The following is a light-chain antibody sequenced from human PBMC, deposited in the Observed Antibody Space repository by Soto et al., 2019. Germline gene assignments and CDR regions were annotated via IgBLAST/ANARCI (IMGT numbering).Light chain of an antibody. Sequence: DIQMTQSPSSLSASVGDRVTITCQASQDTSNYLNWYQQKPGKAPQLLIYDASNLETGVQSRFSVSGCGTDFTFTISSLQPEDIATYYCQQYYNLPRTFGQGTKVEIK. CDR3: QQYYNLPRT. CDR1: QDTSNY. V-gene: IGKV1-33*01. CDR2: DAS. J-gene: IGKJ1*01.